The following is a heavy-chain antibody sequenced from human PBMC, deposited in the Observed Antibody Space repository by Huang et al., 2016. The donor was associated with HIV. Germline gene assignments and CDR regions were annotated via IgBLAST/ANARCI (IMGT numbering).Heavy chain of an antibody. J-gene: IGHJ4*02. CDR2: IYYSGST. CDR3: ARLPGSITMIRGVITDPY. V-gene: IGHV4-39*01. CDR1: GGSIRSDNYY. D-gene: IGHD3-10*01. Sequence: QLQLQESGPGLVKPSETLSLTCTVSGGSIRSDNYYWGWIRQPPGKGLAWIGSIYYSGSTYYNPSLKGRFTITVDTSKNQFSRKMRSVTAADTAVYYCARLPGSITMIRGVITDPYWGQGTLVTVSS.